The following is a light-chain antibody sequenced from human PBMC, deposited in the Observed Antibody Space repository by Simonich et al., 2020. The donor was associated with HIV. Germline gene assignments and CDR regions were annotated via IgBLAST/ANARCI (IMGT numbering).Light chain of an antibody. CDR3: QSYDSSNQV. CDR1: SGSIASNY. J-gene: IGLJ2*01. Sequence: NFMLTQPHSVSESPGKTVTISCTRSSGSIASNYVQWYQQRPGSAPPTVIYEDNQRPSGVPDRFSGSIDSSSNSVSLTISGLKTEDDADYYCQSYDSSNQVFGGGTKLTVL. CDR2: EDN. V-gene: IGLV6-57*03.